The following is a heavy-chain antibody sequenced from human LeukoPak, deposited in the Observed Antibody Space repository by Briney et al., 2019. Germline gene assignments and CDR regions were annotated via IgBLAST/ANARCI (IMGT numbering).Heavy chain of an antibody. Sequence: GASVKVSCKASGYTFTGYYMHWVRQAPGQGLEWMGWINPNSGCTNYAQKFQGRVTMTRDTSISTAYMELSRLRSDDTAVYYCATAHFRDFWSGYPQRYAFDIWGQGTMVTVSS. CDR1: GYTFTGYY. D-gene: IGHD3-3*01. J-gene: IGHJ3*02. CDR2: INPNSGCT. V-gene: IGHV1-2*02. CDR3: ATAHFRDFWSGYPQRYAFDI.